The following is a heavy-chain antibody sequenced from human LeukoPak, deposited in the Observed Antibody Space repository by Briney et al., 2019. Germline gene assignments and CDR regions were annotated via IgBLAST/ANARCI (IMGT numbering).Heavy chain of an antibody. D-gene: IGHD6-19*01. CDR2: ISDDVSNT. Sequence: PGGSLRLSCAASGFTFRSYAMHWVRQAPGKGLEWEAIISDDVSNTYYADSVKGRFTISRDNSKNTLYLQMNSLRAEDTAVYFCARGPPKKQWLVRTAGAFDIWGQGTMVTVSS. CDR1: GFTFRSYA. CDR3: ARGPPKKQWLVRTAGAFDI. V-gene: IGHV3-30*04. J-gene: IGHJ3*02.